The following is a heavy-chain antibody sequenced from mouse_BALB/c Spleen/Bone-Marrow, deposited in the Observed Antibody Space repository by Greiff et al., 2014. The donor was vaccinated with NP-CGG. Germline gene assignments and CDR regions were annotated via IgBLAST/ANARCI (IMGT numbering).Heavy chain of an antibody. V-gene: IGHV1-14*01. CDR3: AREGVDYFDY. CDR2: INPYNDAT. J-gene: IGHJ2*01. CDR1: GYTFTSYV. Sequence: VQLQQPGPELVKPGASVKMSCKASGYTFTSYVIHWVKQKPGQGLEWIGYINPYNDATKFNERFKGKATLTSDKPSSTAYMVRSSLTSEDSAVYYCAREGVDYFDYWGQGTTLTVSS.